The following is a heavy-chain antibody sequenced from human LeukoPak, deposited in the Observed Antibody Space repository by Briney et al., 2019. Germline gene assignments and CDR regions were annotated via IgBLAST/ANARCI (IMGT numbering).Heavy chain of an antibody. CDR3: ARQYRVLRYFDWLPTPGY. CDR2: INPNSGGT. CDR1: GYTFTGYY. J-gene: IGHJ4*02. V-gene: IGHV1-2*02. Sequence: ASVKVSCKASGYTFTGYYMHWVRQAPGQGLEWMGWINPNSGGTNYAQKFQGRVTMTRDTSISTAYMELSRLRSDDTAVYYCARQYRVLRYFDWLPTPGYWGQGTLVTVSS. D-gene: IGHD3-9*01.